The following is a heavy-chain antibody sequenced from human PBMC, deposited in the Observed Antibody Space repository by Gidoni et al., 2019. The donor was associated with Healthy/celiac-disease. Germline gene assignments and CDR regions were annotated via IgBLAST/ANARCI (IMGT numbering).Heavy chain of an antibody. V-gene: IGHV3-23*01. D-gene: IGHD3-16*01. CDR3: GKTVGHYYYYYGMGV. CDR2: ISGCGGST. CDR1: GLTFSWKA. Sequence: VQLLESGGGLVQPGGSLRLSCAASGLTFSWKAMSWVRPGPGTGLEWVSAISGCGGSTYYADAVKGRFNISRDNSKNTLYLQMNRLRAEDKAVYYCGKTVGHYYYYYGMGVWGQGTTVTVSS. J-gene: IGHJ6*02.